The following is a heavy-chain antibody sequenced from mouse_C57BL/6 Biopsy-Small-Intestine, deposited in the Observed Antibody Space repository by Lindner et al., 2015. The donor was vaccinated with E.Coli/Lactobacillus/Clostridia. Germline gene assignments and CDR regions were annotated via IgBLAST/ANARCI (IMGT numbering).Heavy chain of an antibody. J-gene: IGHJ2*01. D-gene: IGHD6-1*01. Sequence: VQLQESGGGLVKPGGSLKLSCAASGFTFSDYGMHWVRQAPEKGLEWVAYISSGSSTIYYADTVKGRFTISRDNAKNTLFLQMTSLRSEDTAMYYCARPAILAYYFDYWGQGTTLTVSS. CDR3: ARPAILAYYFDY. V-gene: IGHV5-17*01. CDR2: ISSGSSTI. CDR1: GFTFSDYG.